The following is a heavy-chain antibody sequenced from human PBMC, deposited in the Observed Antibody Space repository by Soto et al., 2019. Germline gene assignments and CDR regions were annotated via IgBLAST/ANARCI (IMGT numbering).Heavy chain of an antibody. D-gene: IGHD6-19*01. Sequence: EMQLLQSGGGLVQPGGSLRLSCVASGFTFSSYAMDWVRQAPGKGLEWVSAISGSGGTTYHADSVKGRFTISRDNSKNTAYLQRNSLRAEDTAVYYCAKEAGYSGGGHDAFDIWGQGTMVTVSS. V-gene: IGHV3-23*01. CDR3: AKEAGYSGGGHDAFDI. J-gene: IGHJ3*02. CDR1: GFTFSSYA. CDR2: ISGSGGTT.